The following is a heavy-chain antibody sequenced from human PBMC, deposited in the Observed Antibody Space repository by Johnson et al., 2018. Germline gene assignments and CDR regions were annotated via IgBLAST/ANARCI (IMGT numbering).Heavy chain of an antibody. Sequence: VQLVQSGGGVVQPGRSLRLSCAASGFTFSSYGMHWVRQAPGKGLEWVSYISSSGSTIYYADSVKGRFTISRDNAQNSLYLQMNSLRAEDTAVYYCARAPTTRPGPKYCYYYGMDVWGQGTTVTVSS. CDR1: GFTFSSYG. J-gene: IGHJ6*02. D-gene: IGHD1-1*01. V-gene: IGHV3-48*04. CDR3: ARAPTTRPGPKYCYYYGMDV. CDR2: ISSSGSTI.